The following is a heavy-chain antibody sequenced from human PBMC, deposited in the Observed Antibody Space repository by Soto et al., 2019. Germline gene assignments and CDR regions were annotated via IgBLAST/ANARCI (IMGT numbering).Heavy chain of an antibody. J-gene: IGHJ6*03. CDR1: GFTFSGSA. CDR2: IRSKANSYAT. CDR3: TRVGYSSSWPPRRDYYYSMDV. D-gene: IGHD6-13*01. V-gene: IGHV3-73*01. Sequence: EVQLVESGGGLVQPGGSLKLSCAASGFTFSGSAMHWVRQASGKGLEWVGRIRSKANSYATAYAASVKGRFTISRDDSKNTAYLQMNSLKTEDTAVYYCTRVGYSSSWPPRRDYYYSMDVWGKGTTVTVSS.